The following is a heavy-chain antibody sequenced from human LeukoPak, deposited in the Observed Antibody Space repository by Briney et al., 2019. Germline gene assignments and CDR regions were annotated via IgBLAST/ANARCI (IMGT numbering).Heavy chain of an antibody. Sequence: GGSLRLSCAASGFTFSSYEMSWVRQAPGKGLEWVSYISSSGSTTSYADSVKGRFTISRDNAKNSLNLQMNSLRAEDTAVYYCARDTGSGYYGPFDYWGQGTLVTVPS. V-gene: IGHV3-48*03. CDR1: GFTFSSYE. CDR3: ARDTGSGYYGPFDY. D-gene: IGHD3-22*01. CDR2: ISSSGSTT. J-gene: IGHJ4*02.